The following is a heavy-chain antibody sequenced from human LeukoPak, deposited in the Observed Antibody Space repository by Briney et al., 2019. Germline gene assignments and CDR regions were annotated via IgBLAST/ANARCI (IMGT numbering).Heavy chain of an antibody. Sequence: GGYLRLSCAASGLTFSAHTMNWVRLAPGKGLQWVSYIGSSGITIYYAHSVEGRFTISRDNAKSSLYLQMSSLRVEDTAVYYGGRGPLYDITGSYGLWGQGTLVSVSS. V-gene: IGHV3-48*01. CDR1: GLTFSAHT. CDR3: GRGPLYDITGSYGL. CDR2: IGSSGITI. D-gene: IGHD2-8*01. J-gene: IGHJ4*02.